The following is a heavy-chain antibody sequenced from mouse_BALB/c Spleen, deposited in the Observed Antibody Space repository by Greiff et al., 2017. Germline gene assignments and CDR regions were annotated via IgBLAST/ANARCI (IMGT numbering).Heavy chain of an antibody. CDR3: ARRSGTRYAMDY. CDR1: GYTFTSYW. V-gene: IGHV1-7*01. D-gene: IGHD1-3*01. CDR2: INPSTGYT. J-gene: IGHJ4*01. Sequence: VKLQQSGAELAKPGASVKMSCKASGYTFTSYWMHWVKQRPGQGLEWIGYINPSTGYTEYNQKFKDKATLTADKSSSTAYMQLSSLTSEDSAVYYCARRSGTRYAMDYWGQGTSVTVSS.